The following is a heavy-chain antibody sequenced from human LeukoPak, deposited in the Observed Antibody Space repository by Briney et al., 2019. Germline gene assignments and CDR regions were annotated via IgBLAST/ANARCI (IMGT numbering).Heavy chain of an antibody. J-gene: IGHJ4*02. V-gene: IGHV2-5*01. CDR3: AHYGDYRFMYDFNY. Sequence: SGPTLVNPTQTLTLTCSFSGFSSTTSGVGVGWIRQSPGKALEWLSLIYWNNDNRYSPSLKTRLTITKDTSKNQVVLTMTEMDPVDTATYYCAHYGDYRFMYDFNYWGQGTLVTVSS. CDR1: GFSSTTSGVG. CDR2: IYWNNDN. D-gene: IGHD4-17*01.